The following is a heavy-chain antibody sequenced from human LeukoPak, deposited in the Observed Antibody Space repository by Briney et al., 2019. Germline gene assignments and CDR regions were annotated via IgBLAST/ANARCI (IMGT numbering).Heavy chain of an antibody. CDR1: GFTFSSYS. J-gene: IGHJ5*02. D-gene: IGHD6-19*01. CDR2: ISSSSSYI. V-gene: IGHV3-21*01. CDR3: ARVAGTRDLTYNWFDP. Sequence: GGSLRLSFPASGFTFSSYSMNWVRQAPGKGLEGVSSISSSSSYIYYADSVKGRFTISRDNAKNSLYLQMNSLRAEDTAVYYCARVAGTRDLTYNWFDPWGQGTLVTVSS.